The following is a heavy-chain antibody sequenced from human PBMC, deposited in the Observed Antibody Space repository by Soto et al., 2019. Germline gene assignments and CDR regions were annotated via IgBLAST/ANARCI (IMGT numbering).Heavy chain of an antibody. CDR3: ARVFPSLCGDYEGEGWYFDL. Sequence: EVQLVESGGGLVEPGGSLRLSCAASGFTFSTYNMNWVRQAPGKGLEWVSCISSGSSYIYSVDSLKGCFTVSRDNAKNSVFLQMNSLRAEDTAVYYCARVFPSLCGDYEGEGWYFDLWGRGTLVTVSS. CDR1: GFTFSTYN. D-gene: IGHD4-17*01. CDR2: ISSGSSYI. J-gene: IGHJ2*01. V-gene: IGHV3-21*01.